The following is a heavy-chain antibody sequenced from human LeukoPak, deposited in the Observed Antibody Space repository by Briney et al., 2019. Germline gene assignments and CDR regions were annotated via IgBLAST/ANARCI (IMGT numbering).Heavy chain of an antibody. CDR2: ISGSGGST. D-gene: IGHD3-10*01. J-gene: IGHJ6*02. CDR3: AKDLGDYYGSGSYYRLGYYYYYGMDV. CDR1: GFTFSSYA. V-gene: IGHV3-23*01. Sequence: PGGSLRLSCAASGFTFSSYAMMWVRLAPGKGLEWVSAISGSGGSTYYADSVKGRFTISRDNSKNTLYLQMNSLRAEDTAVYYCAKDLGDYYGSGSYYRLGYYYYYGMDVWGQGTTVTVSS.